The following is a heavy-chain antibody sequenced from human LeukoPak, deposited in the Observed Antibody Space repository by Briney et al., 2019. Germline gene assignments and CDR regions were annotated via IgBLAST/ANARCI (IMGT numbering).Heavy chain of an antibody. J-gene: IGHJ4*02. V-gene: IGHV3-15*01. CDR3: TTDYSSGWYSPPSIDY. D-gene: IGHD6-19*01. CDR1: GFTFSNAW. Sequence: GGSLRLSCAASGFTFSNAWMSWVRQAPGKGLEWVGRIKSKTDGGTTDYAAPVKGRFTISRDDSKNTLYLQMNSPKTEDTAVYYCTTDYSSGWYSPPSIDYWGQGTLVTVSS. CDR2: IKSKTDGGTT.